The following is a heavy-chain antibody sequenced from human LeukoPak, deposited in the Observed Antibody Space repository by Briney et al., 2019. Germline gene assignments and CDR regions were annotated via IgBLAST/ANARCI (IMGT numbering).Heavy chain of an antibody. CDR2: IFGSGGST. CDR1: GFTFSSYA. D-gene: IGHD4-17*01. V-gene: IGHV3-23*01. CDR3: AREFDYGDSRSYYMDV. J-gene: IGHJ6*03. Sequence: PGGSLRLSCAASGFTFSSYAMYWVRQAPGKGLEWVSGIFGSGGSTHYADSVKGRFTISRDNSKNTVYLQMNSLRAEDTAVYYCAREFDYGDSRSYYMDVWGKGTTVTVSS.